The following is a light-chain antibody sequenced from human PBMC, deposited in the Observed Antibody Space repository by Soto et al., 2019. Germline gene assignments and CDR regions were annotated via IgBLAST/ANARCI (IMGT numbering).Light chain of an antibody. CDR2: EVS. CDR1: SSDVGKYNY. Sequence: QSALTQPPSASGSPGQSVTISCTGTSSDVGKYNYVSWYQQHPGKAPKLMIYEVSNRPSGVSDRFSGSRSGNTVSLTISGLQAEDESDYYCSSYTSSSTWVFGGGTKLTVL. V-gene: IGLV2-14*01. CDR3: SSYTSSSTWV. J-gene: IGLJ3*02.